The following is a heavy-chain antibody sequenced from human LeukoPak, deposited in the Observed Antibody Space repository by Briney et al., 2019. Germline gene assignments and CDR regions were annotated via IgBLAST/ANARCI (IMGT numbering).Heavy chain of an antibody. CDR1: GFTFSSYG. J-gene: IGHJ4*02. CDR3: AEDIYDFWSGSFDY. V-gene: IGHV3-30*02. Sequence: GGSLRLSCAASGFTFSSYGMHWVRQAPGKGLEWVAFIRYDGSNKYYADSVKGRFTISRDNSKNTLYLQMNSLRAEDTAVYYCAEDIYDFWSGSFDYWGQGTLVTVSS. CDR2: IRYDGSNK. D-gene: IGHD3-3*01.